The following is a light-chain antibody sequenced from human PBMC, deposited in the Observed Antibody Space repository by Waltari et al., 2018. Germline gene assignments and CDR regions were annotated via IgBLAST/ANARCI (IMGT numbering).Light chain of an antibody. Sequence: QLVLTQSPSASASLGASVKLTCTLSGGHSSNVIAWHQQQPEKGPRYLMKVNSDGSHSKGDEIPDRFSGSSSGAERYLTISSVQSEDGADYYCQTGGHGTWVFGGGTKLTVL. CDR3: QTGGHGTWV. J-gene: IGLJ3*02. V-gene: IGLV4-69*01. CDR1: GGHSSNV. CDR2: VNSDGSH.